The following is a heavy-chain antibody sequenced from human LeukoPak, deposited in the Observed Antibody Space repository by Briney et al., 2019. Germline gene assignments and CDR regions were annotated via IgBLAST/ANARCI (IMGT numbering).Heavy chain of an antibody. Sequence: PSETLSLTCTVSGGSISSSSYYWGWIRQPPGKGLEWIGSIYYSGSTYYNPSLKSRVTISVDASKNQFSLKLSSVTAADTAVYYCARDIHSGSYYNWFDPWGQGTLVTVSS. D-gene: IGHD1-26*01. CDR3: ARDIHSGSYYNWFDP. CDR1: GGSISSSSYY. V-gene: IGHV4-39*07. CDR2: IYYSGST. J-gene: IGHJ5*02.